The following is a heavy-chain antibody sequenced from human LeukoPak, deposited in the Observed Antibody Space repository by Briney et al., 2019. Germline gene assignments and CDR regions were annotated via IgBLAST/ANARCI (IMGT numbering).Heavy chain of an antibody. CDR2: IHYSGNT. CDR1: GGSPSSSNYY. V-gene: IGHV4-39*01. Sequence: SETLSLTCTVSGGSPSSSNYYWGWIRQPPGKGLEWIGGIHYSGNTYYNPSLKSRVTISVDTSKNQFSLELSSVTAADTAVYYCARLGAGPTYYDFWSGYSSFYFDYWGQGTLVTVSS. D-gene: IGHD3-3*01. J-gene: IGHJ4*02. CDR3: ARLGAGPTYYDFWSGYSSFYFDY.